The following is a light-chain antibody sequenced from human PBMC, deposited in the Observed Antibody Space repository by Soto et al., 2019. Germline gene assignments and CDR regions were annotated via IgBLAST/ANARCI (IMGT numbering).Light chain of an antibody. CDR1: TSNVGTKH. V-gene: IGLV1-51*01. CDR3: ASWDTSLTVAI. J-gene: IGLJ2*01. CDR2: DND. Sequence: QSVLTQPPSVSAAPGQKVTISCSGSTSNVGTKHVSWYQQFPGTVPKVLIYDNDKRRSGIPDRFSGSRSGTTATLAITGLQRGDEADYYCASWDTSLTVAIFGGGTKLTVL.